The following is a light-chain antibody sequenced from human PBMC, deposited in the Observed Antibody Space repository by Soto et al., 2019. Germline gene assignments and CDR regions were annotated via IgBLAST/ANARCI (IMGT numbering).Light chain of an antibody. Sequence: QSALTQPASVSGSPGQSITISCTGTSSDVGGYNYVCWYQQHPGKAPKLMIYDVSNRPSGVSNRFSGSKSGHAASLTITGLQAEHEAVYFCQSYTCRKILFYVVLGGGTQLTVL. J-gene: IGLJ2*01. CDR1: SSDVGGYNY. CDR3: QSYTCRKILFYVV. CDR2: DVS. V-gene: IGLV2-14*01.